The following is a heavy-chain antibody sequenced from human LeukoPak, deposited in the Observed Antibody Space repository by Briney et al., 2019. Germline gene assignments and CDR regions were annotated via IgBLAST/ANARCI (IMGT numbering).Heavy chain of an antibody. J-gene: IGHJ4*02. Sequence: GGSLRLSCAASGFTFSSYWMSWVRQAPGKGLEWVANIKYDGSEKYYVDYVKGRFTISRDNAENSLYLQMDSLRAEDTAVYYCARARSSGWYRDYWGQGTLVTVSS. D-gene: IGHD6-19*01. CDR2: IKYDGSEK. CDR1: GFTFSSYW. CDR3: ARARSSGWYRDY. V-gene: IGHV3-7*01.